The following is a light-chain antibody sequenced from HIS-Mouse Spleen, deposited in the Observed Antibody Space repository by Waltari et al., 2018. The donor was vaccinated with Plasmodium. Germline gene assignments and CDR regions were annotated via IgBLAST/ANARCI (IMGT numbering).Light chain of an antibody. J-gene: IGLJ3*02. CDR2: EGS. V-gene: IGLV2-23*03. Sequence: QSALTQPASVPGSPGQSITISCTGTSSDVGSYNLVSWYQQHPGKAPKLMIYEGSKRPSGVPNRFAGSKSGNTASRTMSGLQAEDEADYYCCSYAGSSTFVFGGGTKLTVL. CDR3: CSYAGSSTFV. CDR1: SSDVGSYNL.